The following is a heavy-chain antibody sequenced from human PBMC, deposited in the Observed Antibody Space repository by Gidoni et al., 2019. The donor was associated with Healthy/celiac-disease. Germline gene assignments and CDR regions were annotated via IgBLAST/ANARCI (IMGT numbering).Heavy chain of an antibody. J-gene: IGHJ3*02. CDR1: GYTFTSYS. Sequence: QVQLVESGAEGKKTGAAVKVACKASGYTFTSYSMHWVRQAPVQGLEWMGIINPSGGSTSYAQKFQGRVTMTRDTSTSTVYMELSSLRSEDTAVYYCARIRGSYSAFAIWGQGTMVTVSS. CDR2: INPSGGST. D-gene: IGHD1-26*01. CDR3: ARIRGSYSAFAI. V-gene: IGHV1-46*01.